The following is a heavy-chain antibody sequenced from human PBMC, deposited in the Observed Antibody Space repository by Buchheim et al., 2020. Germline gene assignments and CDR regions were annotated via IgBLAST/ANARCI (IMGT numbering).Heavy chain of an antibody. J-gene: IGHJ5*02. V-gene: IGHV4-4*07. CDR2: IYSDRT. CDR1: GVSINSYY. Sequence: QVQLQESGPGLVKPSETLSLTCTVSGVSINSYYCSWLRQPAGKGLEWIGRIYSDRTNYNVSLQSRLTMSVDTSKNQFSLTVTSVTAADTSVYYCARDNKAYVYERDGALGTYNWFDPWGQG. D-gene: IGHD1-14*01. CDR3: ARDNKAYVYERDGALGTYNWFDP.